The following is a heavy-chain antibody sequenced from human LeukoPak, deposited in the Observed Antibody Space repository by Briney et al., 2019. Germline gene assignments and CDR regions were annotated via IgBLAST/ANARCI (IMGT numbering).Heavy chain of an antibody. V-gene: IGHV4-34*01. CDR3: ARGQDPIVATIYFDY. J-gene: IGHJ4*02. CDR2: INHSGST. CDR1: GFTFSSYA. Sequence: PGGSLRLSCAASGFTFSSYAMSWVRQAPGKGLEWIGEINHSGSTNYNPSLKSRVTISVDTSKNQFSLKLSSVTAADTAVYYCARGQDPIVATIYFDYWGQGTLVTVSS. D-gene: IGHD5-12*01.